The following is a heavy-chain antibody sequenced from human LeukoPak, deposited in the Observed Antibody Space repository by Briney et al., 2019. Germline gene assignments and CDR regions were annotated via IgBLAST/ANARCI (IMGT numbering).Heavy chain of an antibody. D-gene: IGHD3-10*01. Sequence: ASVKVPCKASGGTFSSYAISWVRQAPGQGLEWMGGIIPIFGTANYAQKFQGRVTITADKSTSTAYMELSSLRSEDTAVYYCAGGLWFGEFTFDYWGQGTLVTVSS. CDR3: AGGLWFGEFTFDY. CDR2: IIPIFGTA. J-gene: IGHJ4*02. V-gene: IGHV1-69*06. CDR1: GGTFSSYA.